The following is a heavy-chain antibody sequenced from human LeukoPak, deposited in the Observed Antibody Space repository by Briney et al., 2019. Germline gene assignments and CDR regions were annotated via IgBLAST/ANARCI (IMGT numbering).Heavy chain of an antibody. CDR1: GGSISSYY. D-gene: IGHD6-19*01. CDR3: ARVSGSSNPYYYYYMDV. V-gene: IGHV4-4*07. J-gene: IGHJ6*03. CDR2: IYTSGST. Sequence: SETLSLTCTVPGGSISSYYWSWIRQPAGKGLEWIGRIYTSGSTNYNPSLKSRVTMSVDTSKNQFSLKLSSVTAADTAVYYCARVSGSSNPYYYYYMDVWGKGTTVTVSS.